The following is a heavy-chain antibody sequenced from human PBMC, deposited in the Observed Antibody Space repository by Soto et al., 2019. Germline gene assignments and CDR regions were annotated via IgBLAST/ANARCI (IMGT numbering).Heavy chain of an antibody. J-gene: IGHJ2*01. V-gene: IGHV1-24*01. Sequence: QVQLVQSGAEVKKPGASVKVSCKVSGYTLTELAMHWVRQAPGKGLEWMGGFDPEDGETIYAQKFQGRVTMIEDTSTATAYVELRSLRSEDTGVYYCATPTGLHFEGSGSQPHWYFDLWGRGTLVTVSS. D-gene: IGHD1-26*01. CDR3: ATPTGLHFEGSGSQPHWYFDL. CDR2: FDPEDGET. CDR1: GYTLTELA.